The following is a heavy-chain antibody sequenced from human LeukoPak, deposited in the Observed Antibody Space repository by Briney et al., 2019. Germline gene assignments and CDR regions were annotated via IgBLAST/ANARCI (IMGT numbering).Heavy chain of an antibody. CDR1: GYTFTSYG. J-gene: IGHJ4*02. Sequence: ASVKVSCKASGYTFTSYGISWVRQAPGQGLEWMGWISAYNGNTNYAQKLQGRVTMTTDTSTSTAYMELRSLRSDDTAVYYCVRDRFPLQSGYNISPIDYWGQGTLVTVSS. V-gene: IGHV1-18*01. D-gene: IGHD6-25*01. CDR3: VRDRFPLQSGYNISPIDY. CDR2: ISAYNGNT.